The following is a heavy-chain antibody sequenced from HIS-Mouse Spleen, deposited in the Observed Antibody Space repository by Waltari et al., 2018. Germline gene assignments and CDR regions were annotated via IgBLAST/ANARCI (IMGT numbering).Heavy chain of an antibody. CDR2: IYYSGST. V-gene: IGHV4-39*07. D-gene: IGHD3-16*01. CDR1: GGSISSSSYY. J-gene: IGHJ4*02. CDR3: ARAYDYVWGSYYFDY. Sequence: QLQLQESGPGLVKPSETLSLTCTVSGGSISSSSYYWGWIRQPPGKGLEWIGSIYYSGSTYCNPSLRSRVTISVDTSKNQFSLKLSSVTAADTAVYYCARAYDYVWGSYYFDYWGQGTLVTVSS.